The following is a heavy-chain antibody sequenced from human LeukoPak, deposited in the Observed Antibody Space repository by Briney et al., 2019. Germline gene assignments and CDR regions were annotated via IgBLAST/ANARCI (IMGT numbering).Heavy chain of an antibody. J-gene: IGHJ5*02. V-gene: IGHV3-23*01. D-gene: IGHD6-13*01. CDR3: AKDGYSSTWFAGRFDP. CDR2: INDADGGA. Sequence: PGGSLRLSCAASGSTFTNSAMSWVRQAPGKGLEWVSSINDADGGAYYADPVKGRFTISRDNSKNTLYLQVSSLRAEDTAVYYCAKDGYSSTWFAGRFDPWGQGTLVTVSS. CDR1: GSTFTNSA.